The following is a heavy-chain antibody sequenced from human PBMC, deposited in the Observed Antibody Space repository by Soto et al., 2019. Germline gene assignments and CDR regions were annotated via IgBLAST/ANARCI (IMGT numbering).Heavy chain of an antibody. CDR3: ARQKSGSRGYWDF. J-gene: IGHJ3*01. CDR2: VYPADPEV. D-gene: IGHD1-26*01. CDR1: GCHFPNYW. Sequence: GESLKISCLGSGCHFPNYWIAWVRQMPGRGPEWLGIVYPADPEVSYNPSFQDRVTISADASAPFLQWSSLTDSDTGMYFCARQKSGSRGYWDFWGQGTMVTVSS. V-gene: IGHV5-51*01.